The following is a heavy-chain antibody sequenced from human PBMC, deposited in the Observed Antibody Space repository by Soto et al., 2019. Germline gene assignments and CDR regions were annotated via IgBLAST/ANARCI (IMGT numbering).Heavy chain of an antibody. Sequence: GGSLGLSCDASAFTVSSNYMSWVRQAPGKGLEWVSVIYSGGSTYYADSVKGRFTISRDNSKNTLYLQMNSLRPEDTAVYYCARGFRDYWGQGTLVTVSS. J-gene: IGHJ4*02. CDR2: IYSGGST. CDR3: ARGFRDY. CDR1: AFTVSSNY. V-gene: IGHV3-66*01.